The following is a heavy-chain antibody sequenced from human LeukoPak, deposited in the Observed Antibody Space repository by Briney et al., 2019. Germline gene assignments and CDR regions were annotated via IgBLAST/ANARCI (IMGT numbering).Heavy chain of an antibody. V-gene: IGHV4-39*07. CDR1: GGSISSSSYY. J-gene: IGHJ4*02. CDR2: IYYSGST. CDR3: ARDRLFGVVTD. Sequence: SETLSLTCTVSGGSISSSSYYWGWIRQPPGKGLEWIGSIYYSGSTYYNPSLKSRVTISVDTSKNQFSLKLRSVTAADTAVYYCARDRLFGVVTDWGQGTLDTVSS. D-gene: IGHD3-3*01.